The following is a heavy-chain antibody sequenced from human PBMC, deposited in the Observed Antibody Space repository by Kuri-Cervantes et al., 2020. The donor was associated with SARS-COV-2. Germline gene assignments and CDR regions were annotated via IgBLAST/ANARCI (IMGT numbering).Heavy chain of an antibody. D-gene: IGHD3-10*01. CDR2: IYTSGST. CDR1: GGSISSYY. J-gene: IGHJ6*03. CDR3: ARVISSSYGSGSYYYYYYYMDV. Sequence: SETLSLTCTVSGGSISSYYWSWIRQPPGKGLEWIGRIYTSGSTNYNPSLKSRVTMSVDTSKNQSSLKLSSVTAADTAVYYCARVISSSYGSGSYYYYYYYMDVWGKGTTVTVSS. V-gene: IGHV4-4*07.